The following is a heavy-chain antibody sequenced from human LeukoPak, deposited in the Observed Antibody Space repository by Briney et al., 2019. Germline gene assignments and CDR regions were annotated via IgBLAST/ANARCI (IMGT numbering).Heavy chain of an antibody. V-gene: IGHV3-33*06. Sequence: GGSLRLSCAASGIIFSDFGMHWVRQAPGKGLEWMAIIWYDGSNKYYADSVKDRFTISRDNSQNTMYLQMNSLRAEDTAVYYCAKATCSGASCFSNSRDAFDIWGQETMVTVSS. J-gene: IGHJ3*02. CDR2: IWYDGSNK. CDR3: AKATCSGASCFSNSRDAFDI. CDR1: GIIFSDFG. D-gene: IGHD2-15*01.